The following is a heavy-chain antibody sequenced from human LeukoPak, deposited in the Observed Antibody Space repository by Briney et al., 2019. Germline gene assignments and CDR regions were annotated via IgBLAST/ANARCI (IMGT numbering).Heavy chain of an antibody. CDR1: GFTFSDHY. CDR2: ISGSGGST. D-gene: IGHD6-13*01. V-gene: IGHV3-23*01. CDR3: ANPPAAGPFDY. Sequence: GGSLRLSCTASGFTFSDHYMDWVRQAPGKGLEWVSAISGSGGSTYYADSVKGRFTISRDNSKNTLYLQMNSLRAEDTAVYYCANPPAAGPFDYWGQGTLVTVSS. J-gene: IGHJ4*02.